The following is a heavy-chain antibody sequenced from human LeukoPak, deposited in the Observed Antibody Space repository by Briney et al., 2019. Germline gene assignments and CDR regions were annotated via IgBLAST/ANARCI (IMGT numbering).Heavy chain of an antibody. CDR3: ARVGYSSGWYGWFDP. CDR1: GFTFSSYE. J-gene: IGHJ5*02. CDR2: ISSSSSYI. Sequence: GGSLRLSCAASGFTFSSYEMNWVRQAPGKGLEWVSSISSSSSYIYYADSVKGRFTISRDNAKNSLFLQMNSLRAEDTAVYYCARVGYSSGWYGWFDPWGQGTLVTVSS. V-gene: IGHV3-21*01. D-gene: IGHD6-19*01.